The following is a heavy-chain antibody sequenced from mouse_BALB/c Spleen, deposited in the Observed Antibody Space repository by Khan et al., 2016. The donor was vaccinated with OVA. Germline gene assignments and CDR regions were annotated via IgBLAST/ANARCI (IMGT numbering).Heavy chain of an antibody. CDR3: ARGSSWAMDY. D-gene: IGHD1-1*01. V-gene: IGHV9-3-1*01. CDR1: GYTFTNYG. J-gene: IGHJ4*01. Sequence: LVESGPELKKPGETVKISCKASGYTFTNYGMNWVKQAPGKGLKWMGWIYTYTGEPTYADDFKGRFAFSLESSASTAFLQINNLTNDDTATYFCARGSSWAMDYWGQGTSVTVSS. CDR2: IYTYTGEP.